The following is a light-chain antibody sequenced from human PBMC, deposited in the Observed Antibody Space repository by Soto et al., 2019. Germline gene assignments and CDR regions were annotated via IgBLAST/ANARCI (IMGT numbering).Light chain of an antibody. CDR1: QSVSRY. Sequence: EIVFTQSPVTLSLSQVERATLSFMASQSVSRYLAWYQQKPGQAPRLLIYDASNRATGIPARFSGSGSGTDFTLTISSLDPEDFAVYYCQQRSNWPPTCGQGTRREI. CDR2: DAS. J-gene: IGKJ5*01. V-gene: IGKV3-11*01. CDR3: QQRSNWPPT.